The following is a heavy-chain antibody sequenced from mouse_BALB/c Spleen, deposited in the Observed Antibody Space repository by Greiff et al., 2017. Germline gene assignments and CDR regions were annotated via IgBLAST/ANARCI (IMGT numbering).Heavy chain of an antibody. Sequence: VQLQQSGPELVKPGASVKMSCKASGYTFTSYYIHWVKQRPGQGLEWIGWIYPGDGSTKYNEKFKGKTTLTADKSSSTAYMLLSSLTSEDSAIYFCARPIYDGYYTFAYWGQGTLVTVSA. J-gene: IGHJ3*01. V-gene: IGHV1S56*01. D-gene: IGHD2-3*01. CDR3: ARPIYDGYYTFAY. CDR1: GYTFTSYY. CDR2: IYPGDGST.